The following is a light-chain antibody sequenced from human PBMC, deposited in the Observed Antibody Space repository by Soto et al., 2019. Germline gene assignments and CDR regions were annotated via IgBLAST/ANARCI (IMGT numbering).Light chain of an antibody. J-gene: IGKJ2*01. CDR2: GAS. Sequence: EIVLTQSPGTLSLSPGERATLSCRASQSVSSSYLAWYQQTPGQAPRLLIYGASSRATGIPDSFSGSGSGTDFTLTISRLEPEDFAVYYCHQYGSSPPYTFGQGTKLEIK. CDR1: QSVSSSY. CDR3: HQYGSSPPYT. V-gene: IGKV3-20*01.